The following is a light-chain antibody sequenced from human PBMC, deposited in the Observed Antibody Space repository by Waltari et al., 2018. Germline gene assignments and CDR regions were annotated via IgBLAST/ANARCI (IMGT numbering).Light chain of an antibody. CDR3: QQYNTWPPST. J-gene: IGKJ2*02. CDR1: QYIRNH. CDR2: GAS. Sequence: EIVMTQSPAALSVSPGERATHPCRASQYIRNHLAWYQHKPGQPPRLLISGASTRATGVPARFSGSGSGTEFSLTISSLQSEDSAIYFCQQYNTWPPSTFGQGTKLEIK. V-gene: IGKV3-15*01.